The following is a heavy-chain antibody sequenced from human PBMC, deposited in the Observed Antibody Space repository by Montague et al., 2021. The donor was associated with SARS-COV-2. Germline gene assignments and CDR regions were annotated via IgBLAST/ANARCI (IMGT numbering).Heavy chain of an antibody. V-gene: IGHV4-39*01. CDR3: ARLRRPNWFDP. CDR1: GGSINSNVYY. Sequence: SETLSLTCTVSGGSINSNVYYWAWIRQAPRKGLEWIGSVYYSGGTCYTPSLKSRVSISADTSNNQFSLKLSSVTAADTAVYYCARLRRPNWFDPWGQGTLVIVSS. CDR2: VYYSGGT. D-gene: IGHD6-6*01. J-gene: IGHJ5*02.